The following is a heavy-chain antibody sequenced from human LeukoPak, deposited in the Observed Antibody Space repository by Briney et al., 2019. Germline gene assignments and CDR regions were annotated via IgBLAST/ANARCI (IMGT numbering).Heavy chain of an antibody. D-gene: IGHD2-15*01. CDR3: ARSRGYCSDGSCYGFDY. J-gene: IGHJ4*02. CDR1: GYSFTNYW. V-gene: IGHV5-51*01. Sequence: GESLKISCKGSGYSFTNYWIGWVRQMPGKGLEWMGIIYPGDSDTRYSPSFQGQVTISADKSISTAYLQWSSLKASDTAMYYCARSRGYCSDGSCYGFDYWGQGTLVTVSS. CDR2: IYPGDSDT.